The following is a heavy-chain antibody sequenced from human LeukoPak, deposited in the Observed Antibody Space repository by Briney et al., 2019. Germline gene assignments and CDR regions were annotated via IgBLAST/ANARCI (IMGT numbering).Heavy chain of an antibody. D-gene: IGHD3-3*02. J-gene: IGHJ3*02. CDR1: GGSISSYY. CDR2: IYYGGST. V-gene: IGHV4-59*01. Sequence: SETLSLTCTVSGGSISSYYWSWIRQPPGKGLEWIGYIYYGGSTNYNPSLKSRVTISVDTSKNQFSLKLSSVTAADTAVYYCARGRAGVLGAFDIWGQGTMVTVSS. CDR3: ARGRAGVLGAFDI.